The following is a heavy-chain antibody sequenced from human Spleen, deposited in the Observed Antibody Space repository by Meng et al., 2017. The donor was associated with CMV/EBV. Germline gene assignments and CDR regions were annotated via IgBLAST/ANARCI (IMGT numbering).Heavy chain of an antibody. V-gene: IGHV4-59*01. D-gene: IGHD3-3*01. CDR2: IYYSGST. CDR3: AGNNYDFWSGERGDY. J-gene: IGHJ4*02. Sequence: VSGGSISSNYWIWIRQPPGKGLEWIGYIYYSGSTNYHPSLKSRVTMSVDTSKKQFSLKLSSVTAADTAVYYCAGNNYDFWSGERGDYWGQGTLVTVSS. CDR1: GGSISSNY.